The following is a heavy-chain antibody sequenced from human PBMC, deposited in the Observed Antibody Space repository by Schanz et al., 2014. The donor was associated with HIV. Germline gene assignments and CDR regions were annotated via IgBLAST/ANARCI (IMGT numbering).Heavy chain of an antibody. CDR1: GGTFSSYA. CDR2: IIPIFGTT. J-gene: IGHJ6*02. Sequence: QVQLVQSGAEVKKPGSSVKVSCKASGGTFSSYAISWGRQAPGQGLEWMGGIIPIFGTTNYAQKFQGRVTITADESTSTAYMELSSLRSEDTAVYYCARDGRLDYFGSGSYYNSNGMDVWGQGTTVTVSS. V-gene: IGHV1-69*01. D-gene: IGHD3-10*01. CDR3: ARDGRLDYFGSGSYYNSNGMDV.